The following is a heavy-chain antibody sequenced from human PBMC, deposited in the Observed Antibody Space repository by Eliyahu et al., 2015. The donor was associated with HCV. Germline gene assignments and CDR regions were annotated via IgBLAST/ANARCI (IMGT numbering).Heavy chain of an antibody. Sequence: QVQLVQSGAEVKKPGASVKVSCKASGYTFTSYYMHWVRQAPGQGLEWMGIINPSGGSTSYAQKLQGRVTMTRDTSTSTVYMELSSLRSEDTAVYYCARDPVYVVPAAIGAFDIWGQGTMVTVSS. D-gene: IGHD2-2*01. V-gene: IGHV1-46*04. CDR2: INPSGGST. J-gene: IGHJ3*02. CDR1: GYTFTSYY. CDR3: ARDPVYVVPAAIGAFDI.